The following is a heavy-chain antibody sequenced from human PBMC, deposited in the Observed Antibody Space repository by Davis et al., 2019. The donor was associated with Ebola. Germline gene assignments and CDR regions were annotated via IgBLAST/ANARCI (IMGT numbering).Heavy chain of an antibody. J-gene: IGHJ6*04. Sequence: GESLKISCAASGFTFSHYGMHWVRQAPGKGLEWVAVISYDGSYQNTGDSVRGRFTISRDNSKNTLYLQMNSLRTEDTAVYLCAKAKWEVEYHYSGMDVWGKGTTVTVSS. CDR3: AKAKWEVEYHYSGMDV. CDR2: ISYDGSYQ. CDR1: GFTFSHYG. V-gene: IGHV3-30*18. D-gene: IGHD1-26*01.